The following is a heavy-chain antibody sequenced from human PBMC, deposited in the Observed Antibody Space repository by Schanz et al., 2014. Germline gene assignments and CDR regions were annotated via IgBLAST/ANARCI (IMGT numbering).Heavy chain of an antibody. CDR1: GFTFSSYT. D-gene: IGHD3-10*01. Sequence: VQLVESGGGVVQPGRSLRLSCAASGFTFSSYTMHWVRQAPGTGLEWVAYIKHDGSEKYHVDSVKGRFTISRDNAKGSVYLQMNSLRAEDTAVYYCARGHYGLDVWGPGTSVTVSS. CDR2: IKHDGSEK. CDR3: ARGHYGLDV. V-gene: IGHV3-7*01. J-gene: IGHJ6*02.